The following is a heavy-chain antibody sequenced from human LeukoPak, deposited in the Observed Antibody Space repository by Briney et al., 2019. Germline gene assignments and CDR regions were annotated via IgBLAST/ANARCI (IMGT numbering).Heavy chain of an antibody. CDR2: IIPILGIA. Sequence: SVKVSCKASGGTFSSYAISWVRQTPGQGLEWMGRIIPILGIANYAQKFQGRVTITADKSTSTAYMELSSLRSEDTAVYYCARSYHYYDSSGYQNYWGQGTLVTVSS. CDR1: GGTFSSYA. D-gene: IGHD3-22*01. V-gene: IGHV1-69*04. J-gene: IGHJ4*02. CDR3: ARSYHYYDSSGYQNY.